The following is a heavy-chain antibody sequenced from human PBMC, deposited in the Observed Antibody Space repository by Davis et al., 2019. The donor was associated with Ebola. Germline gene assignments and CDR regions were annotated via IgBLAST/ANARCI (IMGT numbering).Heavy chain of an antibody. V-gene: IGHV1-69*06. CDR1: GDTLTSYA. D-gene: IGHD5-18*01. J-gene: IGHJ6*02. CDR3: ARVEYSYGYFVVGGADYGMDV. CDR2: IIPLFGTT. Sequence: SVKVSCKAVGDTLTSYAMTWVRQAPGQGLEWMGGIIPLFGTTNYAQKFRGRVMITADKSTRIAYMELSSLRSEDTAVYYCARVEYSYGYFVVGGADYGMDVWGQGTTVTVSS.